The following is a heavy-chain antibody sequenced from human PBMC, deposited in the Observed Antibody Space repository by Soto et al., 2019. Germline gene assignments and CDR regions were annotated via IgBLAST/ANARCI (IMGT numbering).Heavy chain of an antibody. V-gene: IGHV4-59*01. J-gene: IGHJ6*03. CDR2: IYYSGST. D-gene: IGHD3-10*01. CDR1: GDSISSYY. CDR3: ARSPLFFSRSYYYMAV. Sequence: SETLSLTCTVSGDSISSYYWSWIRQPPGKGLEWIGYIYYSGSTNYNSSLKSRVTISVDTPKNQFSLKLTSVRAADTAVYYCARSPLFFSRSYYYMAVWGKGTRVTVSS.